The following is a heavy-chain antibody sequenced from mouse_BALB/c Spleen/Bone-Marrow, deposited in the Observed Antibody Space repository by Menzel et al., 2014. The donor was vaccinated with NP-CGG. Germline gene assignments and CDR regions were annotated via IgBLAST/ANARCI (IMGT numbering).Heavy chain of an antibody. V-gene: IGHV14-3*02. D-gene: IGHD2-2*01. CDR1: GFNIKDTY. CDR2: IDPASGDT. CDR3: ARVNPWYFDV. Sequence: EVQRVESGAELVKPGASVKLSCTASGFNIKDTYIHWVMQRPGQGLAWIGRIDPASGDTKFDPKFQGKATITADTSSNTAYLQVTSLTSEDTAVYYCARVNPWYFDVWGAGTTVTVSS. J-gene: IGHJ1*01.